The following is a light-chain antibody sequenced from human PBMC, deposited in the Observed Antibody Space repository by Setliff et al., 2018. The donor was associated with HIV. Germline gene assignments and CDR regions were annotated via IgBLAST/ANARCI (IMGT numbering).Light chain of an antibody. Sequence: QSALTQPASVSGSPGQSITISCTGTSSDVGGYNYVSWYQQHPGKAPKLIISEVNNRPSGVSNRFSGSKSGNTASLTISGLQTEDEGDYYCSSYAITNTLPFGTGTKVTVL. CDR1: SSDVGGYNY. CDR3: SSYAITNTLP. CDR2: EVN. V-gene: IGLV2-14*01. J-gene: IGLJ1*01.